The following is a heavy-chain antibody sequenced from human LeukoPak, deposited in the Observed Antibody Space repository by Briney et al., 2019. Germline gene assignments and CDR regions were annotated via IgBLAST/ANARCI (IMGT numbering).Heavy chain of an antibody. Sequence: ASVKVSCKASGYTFTSYGISWVRQAPGQGLEWMGWISAYNGNTNYAQKLQGRVTMTTDTSTSTAYMELRSLRSDDTAVYYCARDSPGGGWYYYYYMDVWGKGTTVTVSS. D-gene: IGHD2-15*01. J-gene: IGHJ6*03. CDR1: GYTFTSYG. V-gene: IGHV1-18*01. CDR3: ARDSPGGGWYYYYYMDV. CDR2: ISAYNGNT.